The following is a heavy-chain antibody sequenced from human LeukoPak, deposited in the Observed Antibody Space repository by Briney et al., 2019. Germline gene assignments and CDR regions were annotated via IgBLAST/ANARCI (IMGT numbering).Heavy chain of an antibody. Sequence: GGSLRLSCAASGFTFSNYAIHWVRQAPGKGLEWVAFIRYDGSNKYYVDSVKGRFTISRDNSKNTLYLQMNSLRAEDTAVYYCAKPSLYYYVTSGYYRYWYFDLWGRGTLVTVSS. CDR1: GFTFSNYA. CDR2: IRYDGSNK. D-gene: IGHD3-22*01. J-gene: IGHJ2*01. V-gene: IGHV3-30*02. CDR3: AKPSLYYYVTSGYYRYWYFDL.